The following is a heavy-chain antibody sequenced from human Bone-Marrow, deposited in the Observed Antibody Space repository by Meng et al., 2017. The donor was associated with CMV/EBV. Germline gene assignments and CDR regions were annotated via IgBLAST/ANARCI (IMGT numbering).Heavy chain of an antibody. J-gene: IGHJ4*02. Sequence: QVELVESGGGVVQPGWSLSLPCAATGFPFSSYGMHWVRQAPGKGLEWVAFIRYDGSNKYYADSVKGRFTISRDNSKNTLYLQMNSLRAEDTAVYYCAKGTRFYDYWGQGTLVTVSS. CDR3: AKGTRFYDY. V-gene: IGHV3-30*02. CDR1: GFPFSSYG. CDR2: IRYDGSNK. D-gene: IGHD1-1*01.